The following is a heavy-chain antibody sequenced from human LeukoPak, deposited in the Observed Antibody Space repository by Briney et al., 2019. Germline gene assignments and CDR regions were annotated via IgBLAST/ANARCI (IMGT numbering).Heavy chain of an antibody. V-gene: IGHV3-23*01. CDR2: ISGSGGST. CDR1: GFTFSSYA. Sequence: GGSLRLSCAASGFTFSSYAMSWVRQAPGKGLEWVSAISGSGGSTYYADSVKGRFTVSRDNPKNTLYLQMNSLRAEDTAVYYCAKVRRITSGGYFDYWGQGTLVTVSS. D-gene: IGHD2-15*01. J-gene: IGHJ4*02. CDR3: AKVRRITSGGYFDY.